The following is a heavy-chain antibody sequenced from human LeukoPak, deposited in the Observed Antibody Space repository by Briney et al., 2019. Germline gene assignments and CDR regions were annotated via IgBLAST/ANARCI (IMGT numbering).Heavy chain of an antibody. CDR2: IYYSGGT. CDR1: GGSISTNN. J-gene: IGHJ4*02. D-gene: IGHD4/OR15-4a*01. V-gene: IGHV4-59*01. Sequence: KPSETLSLTCTVSGGSISTNNWSWIRHPPGKGLEWIGYIYYSGGTNYSPSLKTRVTISVDTSKNQLSLKLSSVTAADTAVYYCARLLGAARGPFDYWGQGTLVTVSS. CDR3: ARLLGAARGPFDY.